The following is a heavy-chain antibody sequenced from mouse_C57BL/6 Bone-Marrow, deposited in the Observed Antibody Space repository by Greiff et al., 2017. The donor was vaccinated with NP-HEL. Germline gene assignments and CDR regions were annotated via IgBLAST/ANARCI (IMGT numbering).Heavy chain of an antibody. J-gene: IGHJ3*01. CDR2: IYPGSGNT. Sequence: QVQLKESGAELVRPGASVKLSCKASGYTFTDYYINWVKQRPGQGLEWIARIYPGSGNTYYNEKFKGKATLTAEKSSSTAYMQLSSLTSEDSAVYFCARGRNYVAYWGQGTLVTVSA. CDR1: GYTFTDYY. CDR3: ARGRNYVAY. V-gene: IGHV1-76*01. D-gene: IGHD2-1*01.